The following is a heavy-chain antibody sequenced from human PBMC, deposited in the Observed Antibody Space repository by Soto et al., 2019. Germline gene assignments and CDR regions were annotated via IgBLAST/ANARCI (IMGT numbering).Heavy chain of an antibody. D-gene: IGHD3-10*01. Sequence: PGVSLSLSCSSSGLTFISYGMHWVLQAPGKGLEWVAVISYDGSNKYYADSVKGRFTISRDNSKNTLYLQMNSLRAEDTAVYYWAKWSYGSGHDDFESWGQGTMVTV. V-gene: IGHV3-30*18. CDR2: ISYDGSNK. CDR3: AKWSYGSGHDDFES. J-gene: IGHJ3*02. CDR1: GLTFISYG.